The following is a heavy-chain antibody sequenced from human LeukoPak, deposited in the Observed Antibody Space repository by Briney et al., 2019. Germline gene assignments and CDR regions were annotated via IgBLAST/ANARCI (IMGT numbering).Heavy chain of an antibody. D-gene: IGHD4-11*01. CDR3: AALTTVTTSFDY. J-gene: IGHJ4*02. Sequence: SETLSLTCTVSGGSISSSSYYWGWIHQPPGKGLEWIGSIYYSGSTYYNPSLKSRVTISVDTSKNQFSLKLSSVTAADTAVYYCAALTTVTTSFDYWGQGTLVTVSS. CDR1: GGSISSSSYY. CDR2: IYYSGST. V-gene: IGHV4-39*01.